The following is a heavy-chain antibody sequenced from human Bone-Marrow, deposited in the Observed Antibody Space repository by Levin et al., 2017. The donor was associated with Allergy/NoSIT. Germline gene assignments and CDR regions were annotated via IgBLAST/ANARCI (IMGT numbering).Heavy chain of an antibody. V-gene: IGHV5-51*01. CDR1: GYDFTYYW. CDR3: ARPYTDRQQDFDPFDI. D-gene: IGHD1-1*01. J-gene: IGHJ3*02. Sequence: KVGESLKISCKVSGYDFTYYWIGWVRQVPGKGLEWMGIIQPRDSDTRYSPSFQGQVTISVDKSISTAYLQWSSLKASDTAIYYCARPYTDRQQDFDPFDIWGQGTMVTVSS. CDR2: IQPRDSDT.